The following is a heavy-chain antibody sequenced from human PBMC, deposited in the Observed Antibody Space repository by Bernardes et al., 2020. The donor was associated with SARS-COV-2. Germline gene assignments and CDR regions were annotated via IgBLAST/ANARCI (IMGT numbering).Heavy chain of an antibody. D-gene: IGHD6-6*01. J-gene: IGHJ4*02. CDR1: GYSFTRYW. CDR3: ARQEIAAATEGFDY. V-gene: IGHV5-51*01. CDR2: IYPGDSDT. Sequence: GESLKTSGNGAGYSFTRYWIGWVRQMPGKGLEWLGIIYPGDSDTRYSPSFQGQVTISADKSISTAYLQWSSLKASDTAMYYCARQEIAAATEGFDYWGQGTLVTVSS.